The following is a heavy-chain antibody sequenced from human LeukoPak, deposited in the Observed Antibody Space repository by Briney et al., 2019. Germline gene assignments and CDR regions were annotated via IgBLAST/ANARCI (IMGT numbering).Heavy chain of an antibody. Sequence: PGGALRLSCAATGFIFSSYAMTWVRQAPGGGLEWLSTISGSGTTTYYVDSVKGRFTVSRDNSKNTLYLQMSSLRAGDTAVYYCAKAGRYGSGSYYSDYWGRGTLVTVSP. V-gene: IGHV3-23*01. D-gene: IGHD3-10*01. CDR1: GFIFSSYA. CDR3: AKAGRYGSGSYYSDY. J-gene: IGHJ4*02. CDR2: ISGSGTTT.